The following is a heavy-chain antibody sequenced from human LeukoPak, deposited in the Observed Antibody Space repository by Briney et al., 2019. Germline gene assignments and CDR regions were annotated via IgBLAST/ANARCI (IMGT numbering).Heavy chain of an antibody. CDR2: IYYSGTT. CDR1: GGSISSDY. CDR3: ARGANWGSPDY. J-gene: IGHJ4*02. Sequence: PSETLSLTRTVSGGSISSDYWSWIRQSPGKGLEWIGYIYYSGTTSYNPSLKSRVTISLDTSKNQFSLKLSSVTAADTAVYYCARGANWGSPDYWGQGTLVTVSS. V-gene: IGHV4-59*01. D-gene: IGHD7-27*01.